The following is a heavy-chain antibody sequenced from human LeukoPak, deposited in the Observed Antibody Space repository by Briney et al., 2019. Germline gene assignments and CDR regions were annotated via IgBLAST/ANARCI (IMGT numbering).Heavy chain of an antibody. J-gene: IGHJ4*02. CDR3: IRELGGRSGH. V-gene: IGHV3-74*01. Sequence: PGGSLRLSCAASGFTFSSNWMHWVRQAPGKGLVWVSRSNEDGSTTNYADSVKGRFTISRDNAKNTLYLQMNSLTAEDTAVYYCIRELGGRSGHWGQGTLVTVSS. D-gene: IGHD1-26*01. CDR1: GFTFSSNW. CDR2: SNEDGSTT.